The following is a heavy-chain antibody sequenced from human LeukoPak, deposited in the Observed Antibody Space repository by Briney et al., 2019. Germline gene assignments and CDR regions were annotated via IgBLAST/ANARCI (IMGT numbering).Heavy chain of an antibody. V-gene: IGHV4-59*01. CDR3: AGETMTRGLIY. CDR2: IYYSGST. D-gene: IGHD3-10*01. Sequence: PSETLSLTCTVSGGSISSYYWSWIRQPSGKGLEWIGYIYYSGSTKYNPSLKSRVTISVDTSKKQFSLKLSSVTAADTAVYYCAGETMTRGLIYWGQGILVTVSS. J-gene: IGHJ4*02. CDR1: GGSISSYY.